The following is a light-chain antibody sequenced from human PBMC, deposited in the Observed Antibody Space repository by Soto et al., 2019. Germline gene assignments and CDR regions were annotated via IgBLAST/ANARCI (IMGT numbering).Light chain of an antibody. V-gene: IGLV2-8*01. Sequence: QSALTQPPSASGSPGQSVTISCTGTSSDVGSCKYVSWYQQHPGKAPKLMIYEVIKRPSGVPDRFSGSKSGNTASLTVSGLQAEDEADYYCAAWDDSLNGRVFGTGTKVTVL. CDR2: EVI. CDR1: SSDVGSCKY. J-gene: IGLJ1*01. CDR3: AAWDDSLNGRV.